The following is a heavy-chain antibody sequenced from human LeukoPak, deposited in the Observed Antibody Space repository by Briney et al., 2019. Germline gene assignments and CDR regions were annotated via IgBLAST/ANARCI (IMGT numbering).Heavy chain of an antibody. CDR1: GGSISSSSYY. CDR2: IYYSGST. CDR3: ARDGFRGY. V-gene: IGHV4-39*07. J-gene: IGHJ4*02. D-gene: IGHD3-10*01. Sequence: SETLSLTCTVSGGSISSSSYYWGWIRQPPGKGLEWIGSIYYSGSTYYNPSLKSRVTISVDTSKNQFSLKLSSVTAADTAVYYCARDGFRGYWGQGTLVTVSS.